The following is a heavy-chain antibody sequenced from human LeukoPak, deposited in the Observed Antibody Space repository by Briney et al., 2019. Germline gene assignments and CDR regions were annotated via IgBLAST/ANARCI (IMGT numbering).Heavy chain of an antibody. D-gene: IGHD6-19*01. CDR2: ISGSGGGA. CDR1: GFTFSSSA. J-gene: IGHJ4*02. CDR3: AKALVTSGWGDFDY. Sequence: PGGSLRLSCTASGFTFSSSAMSWVRQAPGKGLEWVSSISGSGGGAYYADSVKGRFTISRDNSKNTLSLQMNSLPAEDTAVYYCAKALVTSGWGDFDYWGQGTLVTVSS. V-gene: IGHV3-23*01.